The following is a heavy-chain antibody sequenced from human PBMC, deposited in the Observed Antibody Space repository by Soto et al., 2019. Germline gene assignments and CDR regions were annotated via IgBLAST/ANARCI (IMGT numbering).Heavy chain of an antibody. D-gene: IGHD6-19*01. J-gene: IGHJ5*02. CDR3: AKDRRRGGSGWQYNWFDP. CDR1: GFTFSSYG. V-gene: IGHV3-30*18. Sequence: QVQLVESGGGVVQPGRSLRLSCAASGFTFSSYGMHWVRQAPGKGLEWVAVISYDGSNKYYADSVKGRFTISRDNSKNPLYLQMNSLRAEDTAVYYCAKDRRRGGSGWQYNWFDPWGQGTLVTVSS. CDR2: ISYDGSNK.